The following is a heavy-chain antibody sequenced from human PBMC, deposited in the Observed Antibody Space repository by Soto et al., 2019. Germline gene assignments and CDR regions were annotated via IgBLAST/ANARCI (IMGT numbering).Heavy chain of an antibody. V-gene: IGHV3-21*01. CDR3: ARAGILYQHRGDWFDP. CDR2: ISSSSSYI. J-gene: IGHJ5*02. CDR1: GFTFSSYS. D-gene: IGHD2-8*01. Sequence: GGSLRLSCAASGFTFSSYSMNWVRQAPGKGLEWVSSISSSSSYIYYADSVKGRFTISRDNAKNSLYLQMNSLRAEDTAVYYCARAGILYQHRGDWFDPWGQGTLVTVSS.